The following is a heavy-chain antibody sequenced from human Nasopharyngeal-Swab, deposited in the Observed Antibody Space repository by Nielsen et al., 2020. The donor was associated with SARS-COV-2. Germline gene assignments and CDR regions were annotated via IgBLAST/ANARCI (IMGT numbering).Heavy chain of an antibody. J-gene: IGHJ3*02. Sequence: SETLSLTCTVSGGSISSYYWSWIRQPPGKGLEWIGYIYYSGSTNYNPSLKSRVTISVDTSKNQFSLKLSSVTAADTAVYYCARGRRGVMIFGVVIEDAFDIWGQGTMVTVSS. CDR1: GGSISSYY. CDR3: ARGRRGVMIFGVVIEDAFDI. D-gene: IGHD3-3*01. V-gene: IGHV4-59*01. CDR2: IYYSGST.